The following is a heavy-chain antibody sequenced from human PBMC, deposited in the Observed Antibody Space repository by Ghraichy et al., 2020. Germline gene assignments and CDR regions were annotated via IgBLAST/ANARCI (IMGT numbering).Heavy chain of an antibody. CDR2: INPNSGGT. V-gene: IGHV1-2*02. CDR1: GYTFTGYY. CDR3: AREDQGDIVVVVAAVYFDY. J-gene: IGHJ4*02. Sequence: ASVKVSCKASGYTFTGYYMHWVRQAPGQGLEWMGWINPNSGGTNYAQKFQGRVTMTRDTSISTAYMELSRLRSDDTAVYYCAREDQGDIVVVVAAVYFDYWGQGTLVTVSS. D-gene: IGHD2-15*01.